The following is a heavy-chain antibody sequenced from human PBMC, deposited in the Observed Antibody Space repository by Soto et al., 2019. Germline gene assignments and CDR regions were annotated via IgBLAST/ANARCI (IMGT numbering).Heavy chain of an antibody. CDR1: GGSIISRDW. D-gene: IGHD3-22*01. CDR3: ARVVYYDSSGYRGYYFDY. CDR2: ISHSGST. V-gene: IGHV4-4*02. Sequence: QVQLQESGPGLVKPSGTLSLTCVVSGGSIISRDWWSWVRQPPGKGLEWIGEISHSGSTNYNPSLKSRVTISVDNSKSQFSLNVSSMTAADTAVYYCARVVYYDSSGYRGYYFDYWGQGTLVTVSS. J-gene: IGHJ4*02.